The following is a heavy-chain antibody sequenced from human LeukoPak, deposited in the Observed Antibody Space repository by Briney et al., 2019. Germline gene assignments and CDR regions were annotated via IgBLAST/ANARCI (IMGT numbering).Heavy chain of an antibody. D-gene: IGHD6-13*01. V-gene: IGHV4-34*01. J-gene: IGHJ6*03. Sequence: PSETLSLTCAVYGGSFSGHYWSWIRQPPGKGLEWIGEINHSGSTNYNPSLKSRVTISVDTSKNQFSLKVSSVTAADTAVYYCARDAGSYSSRGYYYMDVWGKGTTVTVSS. CDR3: ARDAGSYSSRGYYYMDV. CDR1: GGSFSGHY. CDR2: INHSGST.